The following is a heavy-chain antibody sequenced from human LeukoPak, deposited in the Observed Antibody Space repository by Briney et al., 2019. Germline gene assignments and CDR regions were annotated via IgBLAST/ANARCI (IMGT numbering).Heavy chain of an antibody. CDR2: IHPNSGDT. V-gene: IGHV1-2*02. D-gene: IGHD3-10*01. CDR1: GFTFTDYF. Sequence: ASVYVSCKTSGFTFTDYFIHWVRQAPGQGLEYMGWIHPNSGDTKSVQKFQGRVTMTRDTSISTAYMELSRLRSDDTAIFYCAREASGSGGCDYWGQGALVTVSS. J-gene: IGHJ4*02. CDR3: AREASGSGGCDY.